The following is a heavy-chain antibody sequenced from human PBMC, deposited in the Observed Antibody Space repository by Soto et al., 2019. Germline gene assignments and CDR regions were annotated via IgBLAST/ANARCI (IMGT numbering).Heavy chain of an antibody. CDR2: MNPNSGNT. V-gene: IGHV1-8*01. Sequence: QVQLVQSGAEVKKPGASVKVSCKASGYTFTSYDINWVRQATGQGLEWMGWMNPNSGNTGYAQKFRGRATRTRNTYMSTAYMELSSLRSEDTAVYYCARERTGTTSMDVWGQGTTVTVSS. CDR1: GYTFTSYD. D-gene: IGHD1-1*01. J-gene: IGHJ6*02. CDR3: ARERTGTTSMDV.